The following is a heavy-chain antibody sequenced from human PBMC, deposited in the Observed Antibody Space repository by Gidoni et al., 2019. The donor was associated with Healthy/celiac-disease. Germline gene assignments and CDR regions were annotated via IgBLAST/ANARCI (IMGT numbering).Heavy chain of an antibody. CDR1: GFTFCDYY. J-gene: IGHJ4*02. Sequence: QVQLVEFGGGLVKPVGSMRLPCEAPGFTFCDYYMSWIPQAPGKGLEWVSYISSSVSTIYYADSVKGRFTISRDNAKNSLYLQMNSLRADDTAVYYCARTLRSGYRPTANDYWGQGTLVTVSS. D-gene: IGHD3-22*01. CDR3: ARTLRSGYRPTANDY. V-gene: IGHV3-11*01. CDR2: ISSSVSTI.